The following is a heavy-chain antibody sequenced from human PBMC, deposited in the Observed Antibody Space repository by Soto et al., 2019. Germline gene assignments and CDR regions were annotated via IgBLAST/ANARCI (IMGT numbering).Heavy chain of an antibody. J-gene: IGHJ5*02. D-gene: IGHD3-22*01. CDR1: GGSISSGYYY. CDR2: IFYSGST. V-gene: IGHV4-39*02. Sequence: PSETLSLTCSVSGGSISSGYYYWSWIRQPPGKGLEWLGSIFYSGSTFYNPALKSRVTFSVDTSKNHFSLKLSSVTAADTAVYYCARHKTTMLTVVSAFDPWGQGTRVTVSS. CDR3: ARHKTTMLTVVSAFDP.